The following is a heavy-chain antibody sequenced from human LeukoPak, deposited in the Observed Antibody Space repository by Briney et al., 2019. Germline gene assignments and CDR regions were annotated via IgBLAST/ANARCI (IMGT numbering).Heavy chain of an antibody. V-gene: IGHV3-13*01. D-gene: IGHD1-1*01. J-gene: IGHJ4*02. CDR2: TGTAGDT. Sequence: GGSLRLSCAASGFTFSTYDFHWVRQTTGKGLEWVSATGTAGDTWYSGSVKGRFTISRENAKSSMYLQMNSLRVGDTAVYYCARQNTNGFDYWGQGTLVTVSS. CDR3: ARQNTNGFDY. CDR1: GFTFSTYD.